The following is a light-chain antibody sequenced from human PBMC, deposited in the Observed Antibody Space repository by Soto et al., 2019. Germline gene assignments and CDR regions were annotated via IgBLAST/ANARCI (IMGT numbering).Light chain of an antibody. V-gene: IGKV3-20*01. Sequence: EIVLTQSPGTLSLSPGERATLSCRASQSVRSSYLSWYQHRPGQAPRVLIYDASSRATGIPDRFSGSGFGTDFTLIISRLEPEDFAVYYCQQYGSSPWTFGQGTKVEIK. J-gene: IGKJ1*01. CDR3: QQYGSSPWT. CDR2: DAS. CDR1: QSVRSSY.